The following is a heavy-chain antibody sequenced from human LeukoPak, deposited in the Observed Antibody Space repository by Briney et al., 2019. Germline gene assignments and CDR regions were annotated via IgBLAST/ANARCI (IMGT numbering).Heavy chain of an antibody. CDR1: AFTFSGYA. J-gene: IGHJ4*02. CDR3: ARVGYYASGPFSYFDY. CDR2: ISYDGSNE. D-gene: IGHD3-10*01. Sequence: GRSLRLSCAASAFTFSGYAMHWVRQAPGKGLEWVAVISYDGSNEYYADSVKGRFTISRDNSKNTLYLQMNSLSVEDTAVYYCARVGYYASGPFSYFDYWGQGTLVTVSS. V-gene: IGHV3-30-3*01.